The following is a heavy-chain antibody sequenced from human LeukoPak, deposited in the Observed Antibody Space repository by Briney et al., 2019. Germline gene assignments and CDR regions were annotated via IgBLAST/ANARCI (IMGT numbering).Heavy chain of an antibody. Sequence: SETLSLTCTVSGGSISSYYWSWIRQPPGKGLEWVGYISYSGNTNYNPSLKSRVTISVDTSKNQFSLKLRSVTAADSAVYYCATRSTGVAATFDSWGQGALVTVCS. J-gene: IGHJ4*02. CDR2: ISYSGNT. D-gene: IGHD2-15*01. CDR3: ATRSTGVAATFDS. CDR1: GGSISSYY. V-gene: IGHV4-59*01.